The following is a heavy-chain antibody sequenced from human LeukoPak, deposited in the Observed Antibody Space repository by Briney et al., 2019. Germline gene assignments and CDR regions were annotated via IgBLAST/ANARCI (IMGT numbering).Heavy chain of an antibody. J-gene: IGHJ4*02. CDR1: GGSFNGYY. V-gene: IGHV4-34*01. CDR3: ARYSSSWYGGFDY. CDR2: INHSGST. Sequence: ASETLSLTCAVYGGSFNGYYWSWIRQPPGKGLEWIGEINHSGSTNYNPSLKSRVTISVDTSKNQFSLKLSSVTAADTAVYYCARYSSSWYGGFDYWGQGTLVTVSS. D-gene: IGHD6-13*01.